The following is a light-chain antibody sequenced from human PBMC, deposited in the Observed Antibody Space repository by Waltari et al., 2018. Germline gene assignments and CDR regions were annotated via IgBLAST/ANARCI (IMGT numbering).Light chain of an antibody. Sequence: EVVLTQSPGTLSLSPGQRATLSCKASQSIRDFLAWYQQNPGQAPRLLIYDASKRATGIPTRFSGSGFGTDFTLTISSLEPEDFAAYYCQQRSSWPPITFGGGTKVE. CDR2: DAS. J-gene: IGKJ4*01. V-gene: IGKV3-11*01. CDR1: QSIRDF. CDR3: QQRSSWPPIT.